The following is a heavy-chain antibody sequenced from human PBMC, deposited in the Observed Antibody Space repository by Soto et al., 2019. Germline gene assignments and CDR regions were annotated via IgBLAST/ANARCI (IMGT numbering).Heavy chain of an antibody. CDR3: ARLGVHNWNSPRGAGPPFDY. V-gene: IGHV5-51*01. D-gene: IGHD1-7*01. Sequence: PGESLKISCEGSGYSFTSYWIGWVRQMPGKGLEWMGIIYPGDSDTRYSPSFQRQVIISADKSITTAYLQWSSLKASDTAMYYCARLGVHNWNSPRGAGPPFDYWGQGTLVTVSS. CDR2: IYPGDSDT. CDR1: GYSFTSYW. J-gene: IGHJ4*02.